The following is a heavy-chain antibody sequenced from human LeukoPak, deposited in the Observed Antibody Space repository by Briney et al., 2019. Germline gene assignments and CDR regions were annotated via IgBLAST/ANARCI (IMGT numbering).Heavy chain of an antibody. CDR1: GFTFSSYW. Sequence: HSGGSLRLSCAASGFTFSSYWMHWVRQAPGKGLVWVSRINSDGSSTNYADSVKGRFTISRDNAKNTLYLQMNSLRAEDTAVYYCARDWASSSWFQDWGQGTLVTVSS. D-gene: IGHD6-13*01. V-gene: IGHV3-74*01. J-gene: IGHJ4*02. CDR2: INSDGSST. CDR3: ARDWASSSWFQD.